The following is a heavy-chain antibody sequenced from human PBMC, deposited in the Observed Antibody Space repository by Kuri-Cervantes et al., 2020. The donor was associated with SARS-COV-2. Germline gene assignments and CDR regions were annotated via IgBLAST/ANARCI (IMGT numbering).Heavy chain of an antibody. CDR1: GLTFSRYW. Sequence: GSLRLSCAASGLTFSRYWMSWGRQAPGKGLEWVANIKQDGSGKYYVDSVKGRFTISRDNAKNSLYLQMNSLRAEDTAVYYCARDRGDAFDIWGQGTMVTVSS. CDR2: IKQDGSGK. V-gene: IGHV3-7*01. J-gene: IGHJ3*02. CDR3: ARDRGDAFDI.